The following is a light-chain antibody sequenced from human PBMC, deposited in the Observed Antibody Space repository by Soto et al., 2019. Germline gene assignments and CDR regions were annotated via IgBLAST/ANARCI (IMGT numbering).Light chain of an antibody. V-gene: IGKV1-39*01. CDR3: QQSYSTPRT. Sequence: DIQMTQSPSSLSASVGDRVTITCRASQSISSYLNWYQQVPGKAPKLLIYAASSLQSGVPSRFSGSGSGTDFTLTISSLQPEDFATYYCQQSYSTPRTFGGGTKVDIK. CDR2: AAS. J-gene: IGKJ4*01. CDR1: QSISSY.